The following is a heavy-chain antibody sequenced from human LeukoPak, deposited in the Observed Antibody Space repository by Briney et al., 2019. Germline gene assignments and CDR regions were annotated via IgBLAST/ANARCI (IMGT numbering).Heavy chain of an antibody. CDR1: GGSFSGYY. CDR3: AVTSDFWSDYRRDS. Sequence: SETLSLTCAVYGGSFSGYYWSWIRQPPGKGLEWIGEINHSGSTNYNPSLKSRVTISVDTSKKQLSLKLSSVTAADTAVYYCAVTSDFWSDYRRDSWGQGTLVTVSS. D-gene: IGHD3-3*01. V-gene: IGHV4-34*01. J-gene: IGHJ4*02. CDR2: INHSGST.